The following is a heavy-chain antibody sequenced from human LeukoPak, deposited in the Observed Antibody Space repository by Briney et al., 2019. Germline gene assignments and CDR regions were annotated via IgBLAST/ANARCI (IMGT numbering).Heavy chain of an antibody. CDR2: IYPGDYET. CDR3: AIPPGYCGNDCSFDH. CDR1: GYSFSNYW. J-gene: IGHJ4*02. Sequence: GESLKISCECSGYSFSNYWIGWVRQMPGKGVEWMGIIYPGDYETRYSPSFQGLVTISVDKSISTAYLQWSSLKASDTAMYYCAIPPGYCGNDCSFDHWGQGTLVTVSS. V-gene: IGHV5-51*01. D-gene: IGHD2-21*02.